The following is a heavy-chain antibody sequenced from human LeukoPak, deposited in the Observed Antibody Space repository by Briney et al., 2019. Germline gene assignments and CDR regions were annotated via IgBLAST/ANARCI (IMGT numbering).Heavy chain of an antibody. CDR1: GGSINSYY. V-gene: IGHV4-59*01. J-gene: IGHJ4*02. Sequence: SETLSLTCIVSGGSINSYYWSWIRQPPGKGLEWIGYIYYSGSTNYNPSLKSRVTISVDTSKNQFSLKLSSVTAADTAVYYCARATGSWYFDYWGQGTLVTVSS. CDR3: ARATGSWYFDY. CDR2: IYYSGST. D-gene: IGHD6-13*01.